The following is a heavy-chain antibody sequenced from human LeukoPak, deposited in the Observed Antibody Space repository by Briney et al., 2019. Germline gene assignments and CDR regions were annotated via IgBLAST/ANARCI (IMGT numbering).Heavy chain of an antibody. V-gene: IGHV4-30-2*03. J-gene: IGHJ3*02. CDR2: IYHSGST. D-gene: IGHD1-26*01. CDR3: ARLGDEPRELQDDAFDI. Sequence: SQTLSLTCTVSGGSISSDSYYWSWIRQPPGKGLEWIGYIYHSGSTYYNPSLKSRVTISVDTSKNQFSLKLSSVTAADTAVYYCARLGDEPRELQDDAFDIWGQGTMVTVSS. CDR1: GGSISSDSYY.